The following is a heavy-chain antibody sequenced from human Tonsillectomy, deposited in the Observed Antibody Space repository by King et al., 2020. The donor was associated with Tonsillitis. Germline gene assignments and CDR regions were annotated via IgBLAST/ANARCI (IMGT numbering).Heavy chain of an antibody. Sequence: VQLVESGGGLVKPGGSLRLSCAASGFTLSSYSIHWVRQAPGKGLEWVSSISSSSSYIYYADSVKGRFTISRDNAKNSLYMQMNSLRAEDTAVYYCAREEYNSGGQGYFDYWGQGTLGTVSS. D-gene: IGHD4-23*01. CDR3: AREEYNSGGQGYFDY. CDR1: GFTLSSYS. CDR2: ISSSSSYI. V-gene: IGHV3-21*01. J-gene: IGHJ4*02.